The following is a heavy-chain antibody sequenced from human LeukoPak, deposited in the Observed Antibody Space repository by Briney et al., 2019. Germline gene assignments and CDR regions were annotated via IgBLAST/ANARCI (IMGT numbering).Heavy chain of an antibody. D-gene: IGHD4-11*01. CDR2: INSDGSST. CDR3: ARDGLTETTRDSDY. Sequence: GGSLTLSCAASGFTFSRYWMHWVRQAPGKGLVWVSRINSDGSSTSYADSVKGRFTISRDNAKNTLYLQMNSLTVEDTAVYYCARDGLTETTRDSDYWGQGTLVTVSS. J-gene: IGHJ4*02. CDR1: GFTFSRYW. V-gene: IGHV3-74*01.